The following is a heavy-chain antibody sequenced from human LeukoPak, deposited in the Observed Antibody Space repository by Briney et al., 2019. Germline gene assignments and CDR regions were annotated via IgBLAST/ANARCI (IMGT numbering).Heavy chain of an antibody. V-gene: IGHV4-34*01. CDR2: INHSGST. CDR1: AGSFSGYY. Sequence: KTSETLSLTCAVYAGSFSGYYWSWIRQPPGKGLEWIVEINHSGSTNYKTSLRSGVTISVDTSKTQFSLKLSSVSAADTAVYYCARGGGNTIFGVGSGLYVWGKGTTVTVSS. D-gene: IGHD3-3*01. J-gene: IGHJ6*04. CDR3: ARGGGNTIFGVGSGLYV.